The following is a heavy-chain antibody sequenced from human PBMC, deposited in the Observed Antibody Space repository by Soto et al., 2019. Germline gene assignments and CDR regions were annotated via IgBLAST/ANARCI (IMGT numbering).Heavy chain of an antibody. CDR2: ISSISSTI. V-gene: IGHV3-48*01. J-gene: IGHJ6*02. CDR3: ARVGSSWSGPQYGMDV. Sequence: PGGSLRLSCAASGFTFSSYSMNWVRQAPGKGLEWVSYISSISSTIYYADSVKGRFTISRDNAKNSLYLQMNSLRAEDTAVYYCARVGSSWSGPQYGMDVWGQGTTVTVSS. CDR1: GFTFSSYS. D-gene: IGHD6-13*01.